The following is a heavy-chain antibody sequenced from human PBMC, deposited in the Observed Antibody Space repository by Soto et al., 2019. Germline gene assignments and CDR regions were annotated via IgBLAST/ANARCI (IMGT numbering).Heavy chain of an antibody. CDR2: IYYRGNT. V-gene: IGHV4-59*08. D-gene: IGHD3-9*01. CDR1: GGSIGTYY. Sequence: SETLSLTCTVSGGSIGTYYWSWIRQPPGKGLEWIGYIYYRGNTNYNPSLKSRVTISLDTPKNQFSLKLSSVTAADTAVYYCARHPGYYDILTGYTTYYFDYWGQGILVT. J-gene: IGHJ4*02. CDR3: ARHPGYYDILTGYTTYYFDY.